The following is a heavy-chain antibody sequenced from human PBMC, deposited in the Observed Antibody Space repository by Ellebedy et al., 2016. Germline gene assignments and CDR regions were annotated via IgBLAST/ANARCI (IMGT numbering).Heavy chain of an antibody. D-gene: IGHD5-18*01. Sequence: GESLKISXAASGFTFDDYAMHWVRQAPGKGLEWVANIKQDGSEKYYVDSVKGRFTISRDNAKNSLYLQMNSLRAEDTAVYYCARGYSYGYPWGQGTLVTVSS. CDR1: GFTFDDYA. V-gene: IGHV3-7*04. CDR2: IKQDGSEK. J-gene: IGHJ5*02. CDR3: ARGYSYGYP.